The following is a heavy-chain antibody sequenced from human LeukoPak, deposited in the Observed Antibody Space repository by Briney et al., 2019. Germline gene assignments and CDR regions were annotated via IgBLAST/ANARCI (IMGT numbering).Heavy chain of an antibody. CDR2: INHSGKT. CDR3: VLEGGNYPDDEY. CDR1: SYSITSGYY. J-gene: IGHJ4*02. Sequence: SETLSLTCIVSSYSITSGYYWGWVRQPPGKGLEWIGSINHSGKTYYSPSLKSRLTISVDTSKNLFSLNLTSVTAADTAVYYCVLEGGNYPDDEYWGQGTLVTVSS. V-gene: IGHV4-38-2*02. D-gene: IGHD1-7*01.